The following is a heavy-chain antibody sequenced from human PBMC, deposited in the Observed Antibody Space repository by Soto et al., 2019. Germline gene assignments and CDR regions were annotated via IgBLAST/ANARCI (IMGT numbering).Heavy chain of an antibody. J-gene: IGHJ6*03. D-gene: IGHD1-1*01. CDR2: IYYSGST. CDR1: GGSISSSSYY. Sequence: SETLSLTCTVSGGSISSSSYYWGWIRQPPGKGLEWIGSIYYSGSTYYNPSLKSRVTISVDTSKNQFSLKLSSVTAADTAVYYCARQERVHSHMDVWGKGTTVTISS. CDR3: ARQERVHSHMDV. V-gene: IGHV4-39*01.